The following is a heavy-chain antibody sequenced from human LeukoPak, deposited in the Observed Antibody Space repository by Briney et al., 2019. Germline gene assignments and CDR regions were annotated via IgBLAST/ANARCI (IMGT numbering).Heavy chain of an antibody. CDR1: GGSFSGYY. Sequence: SETLSLTCAVYGGSFSGYYWSWIRQPPGKGLEWIGEINHSGSTNYNPSLKSRVTISVDTSKNQFSLKLSSVTAADTAVYYCARGLAVYGSGSYYTRSSYYYGMDVWGQGTTVTVSS. CDR2: INHSGST. CDR3: ARGLAVYGSGSYYTRSSYYYGMDV. D-gene: IGHD3-10*01. V-gene: IGHV4-34*01. J-gene: IGHJ6*02.